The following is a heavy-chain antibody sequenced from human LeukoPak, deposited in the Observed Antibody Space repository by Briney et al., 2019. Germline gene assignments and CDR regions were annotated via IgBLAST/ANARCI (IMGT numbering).Heavy chain of an antibody. J-gene: IGHJ3*01. Sequence: ASVKVSCKASGYTFTGYYMHWVRQAPGQGLEWMGWINPDSGGTSSPQKFQGRVTMTRDTSVSTAYMELRRLTSDDTAVYYCARDLGDGYNSYAFDVWGQGTMVTVSS. D-gene: IGHD5-24*01. CDR2: INPDSGGT. V-gene: IGHV1-2*02. CDR3: ARDLGDGYNSYAFDV. CDR1: GYTFTGYY.